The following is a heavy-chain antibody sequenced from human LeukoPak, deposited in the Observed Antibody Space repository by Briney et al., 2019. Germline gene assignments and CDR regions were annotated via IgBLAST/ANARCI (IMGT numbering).Heavy chain of an antibody. V-gene: IGHV4-59*01. CDR3: ARGSIAARDWFDP. Sequence: PSETLSLTCTVSGGSISSYYWSWIRQPPGKGLEWIGYIYYTGSTNYNPSLKSRVPISVDTSKNQFSLKLSSVTAADTAVYYCARGSIAARDWFDPWGQGTLVTVSS. D-gene: IGHD6-6*01. J-gene: IGHJ5*02. CDR1: GGSISSYY. CDR2: IYYTGST.